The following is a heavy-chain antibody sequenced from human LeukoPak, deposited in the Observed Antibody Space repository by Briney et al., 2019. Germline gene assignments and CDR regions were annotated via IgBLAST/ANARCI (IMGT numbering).Heavy chain of an antibody. CDR2: IYHSGST. V-gene: IGHV4-30-2*01. J-gene: IGHJ5*02. CDR3: ARSYCSSTSCPNWFDP. CDR1: GGSISSGGYS. Sequence: SETLSLTCAVSGGSISSGGYSWSWIRQPPGKGLEWIGYIYHSGSTYYNPSLKSRVTISVDRSKNQFSLKLSSVTAADTAVYYCARSYCSSTSCPNWFDPWGQGTLVTVSS. D-gene: IGHD2-2*01.